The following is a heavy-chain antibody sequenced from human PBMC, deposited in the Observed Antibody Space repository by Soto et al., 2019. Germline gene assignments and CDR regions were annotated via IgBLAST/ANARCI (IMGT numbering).Heavy chain of an antibody. CDR2: ISGSGSSA. CDR3: AKLSVAAWYFDL. V-gene: IGHV3-23*01. Sequence: EVQLLESGGGLVQPGGSLRVSCAASGFTFSSSGMGWVRQAPGKGLEWLSGISGSGSSAYYGDSVKGRFTISRDNSKNTLYLQMNSLRSEDTAIYYCAKLSVAAWYFDLWGRGTLVTVSS. D-gene: IGHD6-19*01. CDR1: GFTFSSSG. J-gene: IGHJ2*01.